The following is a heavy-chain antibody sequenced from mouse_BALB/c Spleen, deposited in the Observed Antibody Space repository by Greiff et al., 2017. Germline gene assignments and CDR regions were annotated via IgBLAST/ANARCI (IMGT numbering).Heavy chain of an antibody. CDR3: ARYNRYDGGAFDY. CDR2: ISYSGST. CDR1: GDSFTSGY. V-gene: IGHV3-8*02. Sequence: EVKLMESGPSLVKPSQTLSLTCSVTGDSFTSGYWNWIRKFPGNKLEYMGYISYSGSTYYNPSLKSRISITRDTSKNQYYLQLNSVTTEDTATYYCARYNRYDGGAFDYWGQGTTLTVSS. J-gene: IGHJ2*01. D-gene: IGHD2-14*01.